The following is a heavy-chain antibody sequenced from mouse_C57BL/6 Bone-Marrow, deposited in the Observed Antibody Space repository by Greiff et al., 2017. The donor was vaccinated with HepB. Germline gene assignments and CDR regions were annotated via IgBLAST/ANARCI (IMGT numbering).Heavy chain of an antibody. J-gene: IGHJ4*01. CDR3: ARGGGGYYYAMDY. D-gene: IGHD1-1*02. V-gene: IGHV1-55*01. CDR2: FYPGSGRT. CDR1: GYTFTSYW. Sequence: QVQLQQPGAELVKPGASVKMSCKASGYTFTSYWITWVKQRPGQGLEWIGDFYPGSGRTNYNEKFKSKATLTVDTSSSTAYMQLSSLTSEDSAVYYCARGGGGYYYAMDYWGQGTSVTVSS.